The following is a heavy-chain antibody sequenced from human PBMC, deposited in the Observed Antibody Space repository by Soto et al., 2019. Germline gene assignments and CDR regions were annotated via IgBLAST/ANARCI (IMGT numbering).Heavy chain of an antibody. CDR1: AFTFKNHW. CDR2: ISSGSNYI. Sequence: GGSLRLSCAASAFTFKNHWMNWVRQAPGKGLEWVSSISSGSNYIDYAESVKGRFTISRDNAKNSLYLQMNSLRAEDTALYYCARDYGKLNPWGQGTLVTVSS. D-gene: IGHD2-15*01. V-gene: IGHV3-21*01. J-gene: IGHJ5*02. CDR3: ARDYGKLNP.